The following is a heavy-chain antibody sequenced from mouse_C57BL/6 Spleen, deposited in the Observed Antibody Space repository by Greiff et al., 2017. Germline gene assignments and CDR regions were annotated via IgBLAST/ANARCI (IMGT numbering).Heavy chain of an antibody. J-gene: IGHJ2*01. V-gene: IGHV1-59*01. Sequence: QVQLQQPGAELVRPGTSVKLSCKASGYTFTSYWMHWVKQRPGQGLEWIGVIDPSDSYTNYNQKFKGKATLTVDTSSSTAYMQLSSLTSEDSAVYYCARGEAYYGSSFLSSDLDYWGQGTTLTVSS. CDR3: ARGEAYYGSSFLSSDLDY. D-gene: IGHD1-1*01. CDR2: IDPSDSYT. CDR1: GYTFTSYW.